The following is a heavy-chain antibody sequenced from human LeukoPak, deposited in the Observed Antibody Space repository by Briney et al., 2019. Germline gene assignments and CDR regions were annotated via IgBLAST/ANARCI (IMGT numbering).Heavy chain of an antibody. CDR2: IYYSGST. CDR1: GGSISSNSYY. Sequence: SETLSLTCAVSGGSISSNSYYWGWIRQPPGKGLEWIGSIYYSGSTYYNPSLKSRVTISVDTSKNHFSLKLSSVTAADTAVYYCARTTEEYYGSGKSRKYYSYYYYMDVWGKGTTVTVSS. CDR3: ARTTEEYYGSGKSRKYYSYYYYMDV. V-gene: IGHV4-39*02. D-gene: IGHD3-10*01. J-gene: IGHJ6*03.